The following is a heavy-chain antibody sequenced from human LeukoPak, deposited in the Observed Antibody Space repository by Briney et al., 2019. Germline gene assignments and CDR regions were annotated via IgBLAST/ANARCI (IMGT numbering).Heavy chain of an antibody. J-gene: IGHJ6*02. D-gene: IGHD1-14*01. CDR3: ARVGNRNYYYGMDV. Sequence: ASVKVSCKASGYTFTGYYMHWVRQAPGQGLEWMGWINPNSGGTNYAQKFQGWVTMTRDTSISTAYMELSRLRSDDTAVYYCARVGNRNYYYGMDVWGQGTTVTVSS. CDR2: INPNSGGT. CDR1: GYTFTGYY. V-gene: IGHV1-2*04.